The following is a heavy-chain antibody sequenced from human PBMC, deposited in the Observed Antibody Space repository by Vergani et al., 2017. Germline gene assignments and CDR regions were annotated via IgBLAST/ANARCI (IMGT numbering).Heavy chain of an antibody. CDR1: GGTFSSYA. V-gene: IGHV1-69*12. Sequence: QVQLVQSGAEVKKPGSSVKVSCKASGGTFSSYAISWVRPAPGQGLEWMGGIIPIFGTANYAQKFQGRVTITADESTSTAYMELSSLRSEDTAVYYCATVTTSVSYYYYDYMDVWGKGTTVTVSS. J-gene: IGHJ6*03. CDR3: ATVTTSVSYYYYDYMDV. D-gene: IGHD4-17*01. CDR2: IIPIFGTA.